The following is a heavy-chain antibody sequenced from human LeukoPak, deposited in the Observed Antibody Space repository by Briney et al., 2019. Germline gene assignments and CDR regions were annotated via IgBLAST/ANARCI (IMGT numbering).Heavy chain of an antibody. CDR2: ISGSGGST. V-gene: IGHV3-23*01. J-gene: IGHJ4*02. Sequence: GGSLRLSCAASGFTFSSYAMSWVRQAPGKGLEWVSAISGSGGSTYYADSVKGRFTISRDNSKNTLYLQMNSLRAEDTAVYYCAKVTYDFWSGYYQFDYWGQGTLVTVSS. CDR3: AKVTYDFWSGYYQFDY. D-gene: IGHD3-3*01. CDR1: GFTFSSYA.